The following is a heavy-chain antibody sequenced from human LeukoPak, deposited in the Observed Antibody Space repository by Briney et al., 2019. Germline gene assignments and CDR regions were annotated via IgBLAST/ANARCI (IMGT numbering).Heavy chain of an antibody. CDR1: GDSVSSNSAA. Sequence: SQTLSLTCAISGDSVSSNSAAWNWIRQSSSRGLEWLGRTYYRSKWYNDYAVSVKSRITINPDTSKNQFSLQLNSVTPEDTAVYYCARVRAVAGDYYYYGMDVWGQGTTVTVSS. CDR3: ARVRAVAGDYYYYGMDV. V-gene: IGHV6-1*01. D-gene: IGHD6-19*01. J-gene: IGHJ6*02. CDR2: TYYRSKWYN.